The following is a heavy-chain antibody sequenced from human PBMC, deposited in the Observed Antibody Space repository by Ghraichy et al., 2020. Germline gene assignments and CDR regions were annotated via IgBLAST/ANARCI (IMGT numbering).Heavy chain of an antibody. CDR3: TTDSGYDSVDFDY. Sequence: GGSLRLSCAASGFTFSNAWMSWVRQAPGKGLEWVGRIKSKTDGGTTDYAAPVKGRFTISRDDSKNTLYLQMNSLKTEDTAVYYCTTDSGYDSVDFDYWGQGTLVTVSS. CDR2: IKSKTDGGTT. V-gene: IGHV3-15*01. D-gene: IGHD5-12*01. J-gene: IGHJ4*02. CDR1: GFTFSNAW.